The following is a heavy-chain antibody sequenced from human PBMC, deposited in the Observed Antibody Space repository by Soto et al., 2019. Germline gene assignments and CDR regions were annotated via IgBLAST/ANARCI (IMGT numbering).Heavy chain of an antibody. CDR2: IYTSGST. D-gene: IGHD4-4*01. Sequence: QVQLQESGPGLVKPSETLSLTCTVSGGSISSYYWSWIRQPAGKGLEWIGRIYTSGSTNYNPSRNSRVTMSVDTPKNQFSLKLSSVTAADTAVYYCATGSLTTVTTRSGMDVWGQGTTVTVSS. CDR1: GGSISSYY. CDR3: ATGSLTTVTTRSGMDV. V-gene: IGHV4-4*07. J-gene: IGHJ6*02.